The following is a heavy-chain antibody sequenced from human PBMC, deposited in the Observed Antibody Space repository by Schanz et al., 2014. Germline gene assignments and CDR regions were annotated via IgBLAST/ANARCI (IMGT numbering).Heavy chain of an antibody. CDR3: ARGGYSSGWYDRDIAHFDP. J-gene: IGHJ5*02. CDR1: GGTFSRLT. V-gene: IGHV1-69*02. D-gene: IGHD6-19*01. CDR2: VIPILGVT. Sequence: QVQLVQSGADVKKPGSSVRVSCKASGGTFSRLTFSWVRQAPGQGLEWMGRVIPILGVTHYAQKFQGRVTITADKSTTTTYMQLSRLKSENTAVYYWARGGYSSGWYDRDIAHFDPWGQGTLVTVSS.